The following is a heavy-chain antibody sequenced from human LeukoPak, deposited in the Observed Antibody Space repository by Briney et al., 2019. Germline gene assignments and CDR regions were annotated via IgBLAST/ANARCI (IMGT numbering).Heavy chain of an antibody. CDR3: ARDRYYGSGSYYSLDY. J-gene: IGHJ4*02. V-gene: IGHV1-69*13. Sequence: APVKVSCKASGGTFSSYAISWVRQAPGQGLEWMGGIIPIFGTANYAQKFQGRVTITADESTSTAYMELSSLRSEDTAVYYCARDRYYGSGSYYSLDYWGQGTLVTVSS. CDR2: IIPIFGTA. CDR1: GGTFSSYA. D-gene: IGHD3-10*01.